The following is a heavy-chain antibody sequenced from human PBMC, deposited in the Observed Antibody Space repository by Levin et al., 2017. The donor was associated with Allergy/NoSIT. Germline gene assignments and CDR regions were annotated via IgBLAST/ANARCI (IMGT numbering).Heavy chain of an antibody. Sequence: GGSLRLSCAASGFIFSSYWMNWVRHVPGKGLEWVANIQQDGSAKYYVASVMGRFTISRDNAKNSLYLQMNSLRAEDTAVYFCARDAYASGSLDSWGQGTLVTVSS. D-gene: IGHD3-10*01. V-gene: IGHV3-7*01. J-gene: IGHJ4*02. CDR3: ARDAYASGSLDS. CDR1: GFIFSSYW. CDR2: IQQDGSAK.